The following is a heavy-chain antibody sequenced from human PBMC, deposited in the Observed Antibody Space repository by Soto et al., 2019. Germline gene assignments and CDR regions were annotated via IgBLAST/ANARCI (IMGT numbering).Heavy chain of an antibody. CDR3: ARARMVRGVRSYYYYGMDV. D-gene: IGHD3-10*01. CDR1: GFTFSDYY. CDR2: ISSSVSTI. J-gene: IGHJ6*02. Sequence: PGGSLRLSCAASGFTFSDYYMSWIRQAPGKGLEWVSYISSSVSTIYYADSVKGRFTVSRDNAKNSLYLQMNSLRAEDTAVYYCARARMVRGVRSYYYYGMDVWGQGTKVTVSS. V-gene: IGHV3-11*01.